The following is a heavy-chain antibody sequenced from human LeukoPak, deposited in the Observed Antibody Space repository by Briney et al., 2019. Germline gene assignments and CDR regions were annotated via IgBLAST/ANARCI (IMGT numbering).Heavy chain of an antibody. Sequence: GGSLRLSCAASGFTFSSYSMSWVRQAPGKGLEWVTSISSSSSYIYYADSVKGRFTISRDNAKNSLYLQMNSLSAEHRAVYYCARLSYHDSGSNYVAYSGRGTLPSVSS. V-gene: IGHV3-21*01. J-gene: IGHJ4*02. D-gene: IGHD3-10*01. CDR2: ISSSSSYI. CDR3: ARLSYHDSGSNYVAY. CDR1: GFTFSSYS.